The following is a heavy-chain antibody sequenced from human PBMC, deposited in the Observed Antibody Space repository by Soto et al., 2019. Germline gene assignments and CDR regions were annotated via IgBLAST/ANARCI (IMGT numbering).Heavy chain of an antibody. CDR3: ARGTSDYIWGSYRSHFDY. CDR2: INHSGST. D-gene: IGHD3-16*02. V-gene: IGHV4-34*01. Sequence: SETLSLTCAVYGGSFSGYYWSWIRQPPGKGLEWIGEINHSGSTNYNPSLKSRVTISVDTSKNQFSLKLSSVTAADTAVYYCARGTSDYIWGSYRSHFDYWGQGTLVTVSS. CDR1: GGSFSGYY. J-gene: IGHJ4*02.